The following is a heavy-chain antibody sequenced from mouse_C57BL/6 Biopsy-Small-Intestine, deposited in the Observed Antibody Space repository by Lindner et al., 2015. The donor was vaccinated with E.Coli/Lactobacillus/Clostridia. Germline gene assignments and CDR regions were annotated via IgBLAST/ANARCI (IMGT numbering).Heavy chain of an antibody. J-gene: IGHJ4*01. CDR2: IIPIFGTA. CDR1: GYSFSSYA. V-gene: IGHV1-81*01. D-gene: IGHD1-1*02. CDR3: ARRIIGGWFDP. Sequence: SVKVSCKASGYSFSSYAISWVRQAPGQGLEWMGGIIPIFGTANYAQKFQGRVTIIADESTNTVYMELSSLRSDDTAVYYCARRIIGGWFDPWGQGTLVTVSS.